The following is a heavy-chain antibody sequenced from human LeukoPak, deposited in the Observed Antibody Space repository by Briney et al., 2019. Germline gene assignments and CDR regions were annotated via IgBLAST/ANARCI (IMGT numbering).Heavy chain of an antibody. Sequence: ASVKVSCKASGGTFSSYATSWVRQAPGQGLEWMGGIIPIFGTANYAQKFQGRVTITADESTSTAYMELSSLRSEDTAVYYCARGGSNYIPDYWGQGTLVTVSS. J-gene: IGHJ4*02. CDR3: ARGGSNYIPDY. V-gene: IGHV1-69*13. CDR1: GGTFSSYA. D-gene: IGHD1-26*01. CDR2: IIPIFGTA.